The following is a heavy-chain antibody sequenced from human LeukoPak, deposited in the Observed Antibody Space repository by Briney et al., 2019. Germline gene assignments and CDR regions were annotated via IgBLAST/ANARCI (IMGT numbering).Heavy chain of an antibody. J-gene: IGHJ6*03. CDR1: GYTLTELS. CDR2: FDPEYGET. Sequence: ASVKVSCKVSGYTLTELSMHWVRQAPGRGLEGMGGFDPEYGETIYAQKFQGRVTMTEDTSTDTAYMELSSLRSEDTAVYYCAALGYCSSTSCYNGGYYYYYMDVWGKGTAVTVSS. V-gene: IGHV1-24*01. D-gene: IGHD2-2*02. CDR3: AALGYCSSTSCYNGGYYYYYMDV.